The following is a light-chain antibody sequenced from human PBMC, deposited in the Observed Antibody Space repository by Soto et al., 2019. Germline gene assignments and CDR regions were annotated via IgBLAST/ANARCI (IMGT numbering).Light chain of an antibody. CDR1: SRDVGGYNY. CDR2: DVR. CDR3: SSYTTISTYV. J-gene: IGLJ1*01. Sequence: QSALTQPASVSGSPGQSITISCTGTSRDVGGYNYVSWYQQHPGKAPKLMIYDVRNRPSGVSNRFPGSKSVNTASLTISGLQAEDEADYYCSSYTTISTYVFGTGTKVTVL. V-gene: IGLV2-14*01.